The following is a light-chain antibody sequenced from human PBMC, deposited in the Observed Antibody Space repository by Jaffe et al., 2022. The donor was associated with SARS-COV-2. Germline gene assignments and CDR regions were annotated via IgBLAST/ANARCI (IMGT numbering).Light chain of an antibody. Sequence: DIQMTQSPSSLSVSVGDRVTITCRASQSISRNLNWYQHKPGKAPKLLIYATSSLQSGAPSRFSGSGSGTDFTLTISSLQPEDFATYYCQQSYSTPRTFGQGTKVEIK. J-gene: IGKJ1*01. CDR3: QQSYSTPRT. V-gene: IGKV1-39*01. CDR1: QSISRN. CDR2: ATS.